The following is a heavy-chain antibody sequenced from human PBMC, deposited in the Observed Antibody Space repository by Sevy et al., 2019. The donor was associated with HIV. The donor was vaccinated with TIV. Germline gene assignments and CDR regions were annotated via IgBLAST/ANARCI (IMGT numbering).Heavy chain of an antibody. CDR1: GFTFSSYS. CDR3: ARFHSSSWFDAFDI. D-gene: IGHD6-13*01. Sequence: GGSLRLSCGASGFTFSSYSMNWVRQAPGKGLEWVSLISSSSSYIYYADSVKGRCTISRDNAKNSLYLQMNRLRAEDTAVYYCARFHSSSWFDAFDIWGQGTMVTVSS. CDR2: ISSSSSYI. J-gene: IGHJ3*02. V-gene: IGHV3-21*01.